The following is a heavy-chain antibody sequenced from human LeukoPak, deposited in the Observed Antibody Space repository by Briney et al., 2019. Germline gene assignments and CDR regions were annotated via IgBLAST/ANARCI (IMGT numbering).Heavy chain of an antibody. CDR2: IYHSGST. Sequence: SGTLSLTCAVSDGSFSGANWCSWARQPPGRGLKWIGEIYHSGSTNYNPSLKSRVTISVDRSKNQFSLNLSSVTAADTAVYYCARLRSYYDNSGAPVYWGQGTLVTVSS. D-gene: IGHD3-22*01. CDR3: ARLRSYYDNSGAPVY. V-gene: IGHV4-4*02. J-gene: IGHJ4*02. CDR1: DGSFSGANW.